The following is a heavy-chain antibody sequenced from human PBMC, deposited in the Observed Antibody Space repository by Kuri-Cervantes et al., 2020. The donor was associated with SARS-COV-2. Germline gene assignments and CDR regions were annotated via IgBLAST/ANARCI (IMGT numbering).Heavy chain of an antibody. CDR1: GFTFSDYY. CDR2: ISSSSSYT. V-gene: IGHV3-11*06. Sequence: GESLKISCAASGFTFSDYYMSWIRQAPGKGLEWVSYISSSSSYTNYADSVKGRFTISRDNAKNSLYLQMNSLRAEDTAVYYCARDARELRGDYYYYGMDVWGQGTTVTVSS. CDR3: ARDARELRGDYYYYGMDV. D-gene: IGHD1-26*01. J-gene: IGHJ6*02.